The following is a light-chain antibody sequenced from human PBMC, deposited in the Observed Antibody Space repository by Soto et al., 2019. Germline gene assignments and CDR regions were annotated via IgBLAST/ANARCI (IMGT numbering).Light chain of an antibody. CDR1: KLGNKY. Sequence: SYELTQPPSVSVSPGQTATITCSGDKLGNKYTSWYQQKPGQSPVLIIYQDSRRPSGIPERFSGSNSGNTATLTIGGTQAMDEADYYCQAWDSTYVFGTGTKVTVL. CDR3: QAWDSTYV. V-gene: IGLV3-1*01. CDR2: QDS. J-gene: IGLJ1*01.